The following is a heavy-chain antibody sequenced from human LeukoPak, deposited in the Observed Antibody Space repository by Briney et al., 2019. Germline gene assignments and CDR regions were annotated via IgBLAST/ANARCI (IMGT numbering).Heavy chain of an antibody. CDR1: GGSISSSSYY. Sequence: PSETLSLTCTVSGGSISSSSYYWGWIRQPPGKGLEWIGSIYYSGSTYYNPSLKSRVTISVDTSKNQFSLKLSSVTAADTAVYYCARQGSSLNYYYYGMDAWGQGTTVTVSS. CDR2: IYYSGST. J-gene: IGHJ6*02. CDR3: ARQGSSLNYYYYGMDA. V-gene: IGHV4-39*01. D-gene: IGHD6-13*01.